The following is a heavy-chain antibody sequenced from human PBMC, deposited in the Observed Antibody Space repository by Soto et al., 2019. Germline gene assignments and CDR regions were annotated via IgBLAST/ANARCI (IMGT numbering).Heavy chain of an antibody. D-gene: IGHD5-18*01. V-gene: IGHV3-30-3*01. CDR1: GFTFSSYA. CDR2: ISYDGSNK. Sequence: HPGGSLRLSCSASGFTFSSYAMHWVRQAPDKGLEWVAVISYDGSNKDYADSVKGRFSISRDNSKNTLYLQMNSLRAEDTAVYYCARGGDSDGYGPFFDYWGQGTLVTVSS. J-gene: IGHJ4*02. CDR3: ARGGDSDGYGPFFDY.